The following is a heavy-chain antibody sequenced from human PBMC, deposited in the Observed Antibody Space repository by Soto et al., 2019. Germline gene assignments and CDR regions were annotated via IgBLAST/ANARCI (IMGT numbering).Heavy chain of an antibody. J-gene: IGHJ5*01. D-gene: IGHD2-15*01. V-gene: IGHV4-34*01. CDR1: GGSFSGYY. CDR2: INHSGST. Sequence: QVQLQQWGAGLLKPSAPLSLTCAVYGGSFSGYYWTWIRQSPGTGLEWIGEINHSGSTSYNPSLKSQVTNSVDTSKNQFSLSLTSVTAADTAVYYCARGLESKNFVVMVATSSEHWFDSWGQGTRVTVAS. CDR3: ARGLESKNFVVMVATSSEHWFDS.